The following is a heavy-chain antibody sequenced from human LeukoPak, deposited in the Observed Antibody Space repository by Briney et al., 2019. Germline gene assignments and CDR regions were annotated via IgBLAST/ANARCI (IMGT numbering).Heavy chain of an antibody. CDR2: IYYSGST. Sequence: PSETLSLTCTVSGDSISSYYWSWIRQPPGKGLEWIGYIYYSGSTNYNPSLKSRVTISVDTSKNQFSLKLSSVTAADTAVYYCARAPVYDILTGFDYWGQGTLVTVSS. CDR3: ARAPVYDILTGFDY. CDR1: GDSISSYY. J-gene: IGHJ4*02. V-gene: IGHV4-59*01. D-gene: IGHD3-9*01.